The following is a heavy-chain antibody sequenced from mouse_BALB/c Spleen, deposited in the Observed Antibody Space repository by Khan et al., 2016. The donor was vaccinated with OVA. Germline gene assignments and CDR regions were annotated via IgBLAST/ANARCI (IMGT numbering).Heavy chain of an antibody. CDR1: GYTFTSYW. CDR3: ARDRIDN. J-gene: IGHJ2*01. V-gene: IGHV1-7*01. CDR2: INPTSGYT. Sequence: VQLVESGAELAKPGASVKMSCKASGYTFTSYWLHWIKQRPGQVLQWIGYINPTSGYTDYTQKFKYKATLTADKSSRTAYMQLNSLTSDDSAVYYCARDRIDNGGQGTTLTVSS.